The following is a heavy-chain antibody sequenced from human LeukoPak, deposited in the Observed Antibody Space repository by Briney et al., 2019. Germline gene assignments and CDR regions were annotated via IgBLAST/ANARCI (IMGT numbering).Heavy chain of an antibody. J-gene: IGHJ4*02. V-gene: IGHV3-30*02. D-gene: IGHD2-2*01. CDR3: AKDTAYCSSTSCFYYFDY. CDR1: GFTFSSYG. Sequence: TGGSLRLSCAASGFTFSSYGMHWVRQAPGKGLEWVAFIRYDGSNKYYADSVKGRFTISRDNSKNTLYLQMNSLRAEDTAVYYCAKDTAYCSSTSCFYYFDYWGQGTLVTVSS. CDR2: IRYDGSNK.